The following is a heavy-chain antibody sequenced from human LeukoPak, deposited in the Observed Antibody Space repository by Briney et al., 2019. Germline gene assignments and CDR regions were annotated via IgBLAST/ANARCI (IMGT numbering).Heavy chain of an antibody. V-gene: IGHV4-4*07. J-gene: IGHJ6*03. CDR1: GGSISSYY. CDR3: ARGMRTYYYMDV. Sequence: SETLSLTCTVSGGSISSYYWSWIRQLAGKGLEWIGRIYTSGSTNYNPSLKSRVTMSVDTSKNRFSLKLSSVTAADTAVYYCARGMRTYYYMDVWGKGTTVTVSS. CDR2: IYTSGST.